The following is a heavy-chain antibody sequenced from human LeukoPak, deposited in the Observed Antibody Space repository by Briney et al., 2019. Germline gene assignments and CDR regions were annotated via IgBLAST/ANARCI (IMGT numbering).Heavy chain of an antibody. V-gene: IGHV1-46*01. Sequence: ASVKVSCKASGYTFTIYYMHWVRQAPGQGLEWMGIINPSGGSTSYAQKFQGRVTMTRDTSTSTVYMELSSLRSEDTAVYYCARAPGYCSGGSCYSDNWFDPWGQGTLVTVSS. CDR3: ARAPGYCSGGSCYSDNWFDP. CDR2: INPSGGST. CDR1: GYTFTIYY. J-gene: IGHJ5*02. D-gene: IGHD2-15*01.